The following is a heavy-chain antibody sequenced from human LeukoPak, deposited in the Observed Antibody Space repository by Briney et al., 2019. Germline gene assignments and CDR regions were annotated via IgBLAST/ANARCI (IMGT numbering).Heavy chain of an antibody. CDR2: INTKSGGT. V-gene: IGHV1-2*02. CDR1: GYTITGYY. Sequence: ASVKVSCKASGYTITGYYVHWVRQAPGQGLEWMGWINTKSGGTDCAQKFQGRITMTRDTSISTAYMELTRLTADDTAVYYCASTACSGNCYFDYWGQGTVVTVSS. D-gene: IGHD2-15*01. CDR3: ASTACSGNCYFDY. J-gene: IGHJ4*02.